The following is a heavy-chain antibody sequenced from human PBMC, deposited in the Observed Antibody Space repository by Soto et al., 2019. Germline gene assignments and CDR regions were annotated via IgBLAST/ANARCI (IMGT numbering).Heavy chain of an antibody. CDR2: SNPEETTI. Sequence: PGGSLRLSCAASGFTFSTYWMHWVRQAPGKGLVWVSRSNPEETTITYADSVKGRFTISRDNAKNTLYLQMNSLRVEDTAVYFCTSDTFGARDSWGQGTLVTVSS. J-gene: IGHJ4*02. CDR1: GFTFSTYW. V-gene: IGHV3-74*03. D-gene: IGHD2-15*01. CDR3: TSDTFGARDS.